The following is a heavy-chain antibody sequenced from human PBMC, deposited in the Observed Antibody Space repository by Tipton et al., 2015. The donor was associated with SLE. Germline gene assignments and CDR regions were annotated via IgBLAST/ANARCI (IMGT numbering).Heavy chain of an antibody. Sequence: TLSLTCTVSGGSVSSGSYYWSWIRQPPGKGLEWIGYIYYSGSTYYNPSLKSRVTISVDTSKNQFSLKLSSVTAADTAVYYCARVGGGYYYYYMDVWGKGTTVTVSS. CDR1: GGSVSSGSYY. J-gene: IGHJ6*03. D-gene: IGHD3-16*01. CDR3: ARVGGGYYYYYMDV. V-gene: IGHV4-61*01. CDR2: IYYSGST.